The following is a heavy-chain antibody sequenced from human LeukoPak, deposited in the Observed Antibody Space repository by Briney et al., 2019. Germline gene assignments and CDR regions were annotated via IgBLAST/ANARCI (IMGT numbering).Heavy chain of an antibody. D-gene: IGHD5-12*01. CDR3: ARGYSGYDRLMGIDY. CDR2: IYYSGNT. Sequence: SETLSLTCTVSSGSITNYYWSWIRQPPGKGLEWIGFIYYSGNTNYNPSLKSRVTISVDTSKNQFSLKLSSVTAADTAVYYCARGYSGYDRLMGIDYWGQGTLVTVSS. J-gene: IGHJ4*02. V-gene: IGHV4-59*12. CDR1: SGSITNYY.